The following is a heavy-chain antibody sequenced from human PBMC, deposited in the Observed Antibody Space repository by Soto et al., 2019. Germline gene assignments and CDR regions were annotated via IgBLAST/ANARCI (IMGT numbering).Heavy chain of an antibody. CDR2: INPSGGST. V-gene: IGHV1-46*03. CDR1: GYTFTSYY. CDR3: ARDRPRTTVVPWGYYYYYMDV. D-gene: IGHD4-4*01. J-gene: IGHJ6*03. Sequence: GASVKVSCKASGYTFTSYYMHWVRQAPGQGLEWMGIINPSGGSTSYAQKFQGRVTMTRDTSTSTVYMELSSLRSEDTAVYYCARDRPRTTVVPWGYYYYYMDVWGKGTTVTVSS.